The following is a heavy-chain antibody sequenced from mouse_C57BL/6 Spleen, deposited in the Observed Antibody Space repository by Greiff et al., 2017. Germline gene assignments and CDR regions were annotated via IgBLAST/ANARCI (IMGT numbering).Heavy chain of an antibody. CDR1: GFTFSDYG. Sequence: EVMLVESGGGLVKPGGSLKLSCAASGFTFSDYGMHWVRQAPEKGLEWVAYISSGSSTIYYADTVKGRFPISRDNAKNTLFLQMTSLRSEDTAMYYRARDTTVVARAMDYWGQGTSVTVSS. D-gene: IGHD1-1*01. CDR2: ISSGSSTI. J-gene: IGHJ4*01. V-gene: IGHV5-17*01. CDR3: ARDTTVVARAMDY.